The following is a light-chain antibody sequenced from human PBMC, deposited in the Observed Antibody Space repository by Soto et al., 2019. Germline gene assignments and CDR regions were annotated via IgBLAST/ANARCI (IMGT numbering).Light chain of an antibody. CDR3: SSYAKRSTLEGV. V-gene: IGLV2-14*01. Sequence: QSVLTQPASVSGSPGQSITISCTATSSDVGGFTYVSWYQQHPGKAPKLMIYEVSNRPSGVSNRFSGSQSGNTASLTISGLQAEDEADYYCSSYAKRSTLEGVLGTGTKVTVL. CDR2: EVS. CDR1: SSDVGGFTY. J-gene: IGLJ1*01.